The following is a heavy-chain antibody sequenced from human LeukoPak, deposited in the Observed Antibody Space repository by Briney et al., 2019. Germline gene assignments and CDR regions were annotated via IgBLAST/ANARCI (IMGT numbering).Heavy chain of an antibody. Sequence: PGRSLRLSCAASGFTFSSYAMHWVRQAPGKGLEWVAVISYDGSNKYYADSVKGRFTISRDNSKNTLYLQMNSLRAEDTAVYYCAGDRGYSYGNFDYWGQGTLVTVSS. J-gene: IGHJ4*02. CDR2: ISYDGSNK. V-gene: IGHV3-30-3*01. CDR1: GFTFSSYA. D-gene: IGHD5-18*01. CDR3: AGDRGYSYGNFDY.